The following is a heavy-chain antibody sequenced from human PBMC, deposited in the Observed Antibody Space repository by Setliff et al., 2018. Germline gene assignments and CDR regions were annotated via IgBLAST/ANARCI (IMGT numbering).Heavy chain of an antibody. V-gene: IGHV4-38-2*02. D-gene: IGHD2-21*02. CDR2: IGHTGSI. Sequence: SETLSLTCTVSGYSISSGYIWGWIRQPPGKVLEWVGNIGHTGSINYNPSLKSRLTISRDTSKNQVSLKLNSVTATDTAVYYCARDLGHGGDSDYWGQGSLVTVSS. J-gene: IGHJ4*02. CDR1: GYSISSGYI. CDR3: ARDLGHGGDSDY.